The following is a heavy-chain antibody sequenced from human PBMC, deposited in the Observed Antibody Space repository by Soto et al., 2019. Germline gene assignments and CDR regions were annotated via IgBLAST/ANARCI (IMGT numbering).Heavy chain of an antibody. CDR2: ISDGGRND. V-gene: IGHV3-30*04. CDR1: GFNFNDFG. J-gene: IGHJ4*02. Sequence: GGSLRLSCAASGFNFNDFGIHWVRQAPGKGLEWVAVISDGGRNDYYGDSVKGRFIVSRDDSEKTVYVQMNSLTTEDTAVYFCARGTTGRPIDYWGQGALVTVSS. CDR3: ARGTTGRPIDY.